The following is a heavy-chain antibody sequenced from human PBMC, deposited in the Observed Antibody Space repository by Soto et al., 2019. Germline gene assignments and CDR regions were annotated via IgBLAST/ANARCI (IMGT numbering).Heavy chain of an antibody. CDR1: GGSISSYY. J-gene: IGHJ6*03. Sequence: SETLSLTCTVSGGSISSYYWSWIRQPPGKGLEWIGYIYYSGSTNYYPSLKSRVTISVDTSKNQFSLKLSSVTAADTAVYYCARRYYYYYMDVWGKGTTVTVSS. CDR3: ARRYYYYYMDV. CDR2: IYYSGST. V-gene: IGHV4-59*08.